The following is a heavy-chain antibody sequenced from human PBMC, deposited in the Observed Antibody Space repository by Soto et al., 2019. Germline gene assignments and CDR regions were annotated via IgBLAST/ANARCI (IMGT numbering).Heavy chain of an antibody. J-gene: IGHJ6*02. Sequence: SGGSLRLSCAASGFTFSSYAMSWVRQAPGKGLEWVSAISGSGGSTYYADSVKGRFTISRDNSKNTLYLKMNSLRAEDTAVYYCAKVLGELRYYYYGMDVWGQGTTVTVSS. V-gene: IGHV3-23*01. CDR1: GFTFSSYA. CDR2: ISGSGGST. D-gene: IGHD3-16*01. CDR3: AKVLGELRYYYYGMDV.